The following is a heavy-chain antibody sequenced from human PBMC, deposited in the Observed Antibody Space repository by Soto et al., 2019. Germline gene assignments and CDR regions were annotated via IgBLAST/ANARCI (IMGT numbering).Heavy chain of an antibody. CDR1: GFTFSSYG. CDR3: ATENGIAYRRRSSCCCGLDV. CDR2: ISYDGSNK. D-gene: IGHD1-26*01. Sequence: GGSLRLSCAASGFTFSSYGMHWVRQAPGKGLEWVAVISYDGSNKYYADSVKGRFTISRDNSKNTLYLQMNSLRAEDTAVYYCATENGIAYRRRSSCCCGLDVWGQGTTVTVSS. J-gene: IGHJ6*02. V-gene: IGHV3-30*03.